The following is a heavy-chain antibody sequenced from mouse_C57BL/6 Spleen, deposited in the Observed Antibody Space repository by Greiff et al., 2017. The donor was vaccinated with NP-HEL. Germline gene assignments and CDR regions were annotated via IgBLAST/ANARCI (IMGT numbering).Heavy chain of an antibody. CDR2: IFWDDDK. CDR3: ARIEYYGKGGAMDY. V-gene: IGHV8-8*01. D-gene: IGHD2-1*01. Sequence: QVQLKESGPGILQPSQTLSLTCSFSGFSLSTFGMGVGWLRPPSGQGLEWLAHIFWDDDKYYNPALKSRLTSAKDTSKNQVFLKIANVDTADTATYYCARIEYYGKGGAMDYWGQGTSVTVYS. CDR1: GFSLSTFGMG. J-gene: IGHJ4*01.